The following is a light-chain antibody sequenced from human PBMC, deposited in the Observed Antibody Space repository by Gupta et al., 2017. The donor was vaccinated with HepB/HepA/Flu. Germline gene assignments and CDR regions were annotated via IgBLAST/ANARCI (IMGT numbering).Light chain of an antibody. CDR1: QNVNTK. CDR2: DAS. V-gene: IGKV3-15*01. CDR3: QQYEDWPR. J-gene: IGKJ3*01. Sequence: EIVMTQSPVTLSVSPGERATLSCRASQNVNTKLAWYQQRPGQVPRLLIYDASTRATGIPARFSGSGSGTDFSLTISSLQSEDFAVYYCQQYEDWPRFGPGTKVDFK.